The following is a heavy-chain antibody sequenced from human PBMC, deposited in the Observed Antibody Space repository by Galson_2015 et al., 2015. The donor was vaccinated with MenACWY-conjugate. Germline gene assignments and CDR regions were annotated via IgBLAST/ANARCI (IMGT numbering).Heavy chain of an antibody. V-gene: IGHV3-74*01. CDR3: VRDRRSITRAVPSNRFDP. J-gene: IGHJ5*02. Sequence: SLRLSCAASGFTFSNYWMHWVRQAPGKGPVWISRINRDGSSTTYADSVKGRFTISRDNAKNTLYLQMNSLRVEDTAVYYCVRDRRSITRAVPSNRFDPWGQGTLDTASA. CDR2: INRDGSST. D-gene: IGHD3-10*01. CDR1: GFTFSNYW.